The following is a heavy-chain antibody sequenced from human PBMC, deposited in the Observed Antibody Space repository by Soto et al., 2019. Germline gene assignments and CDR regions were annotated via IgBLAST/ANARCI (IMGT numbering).Heavy chain of an antibody. CDR2: INAGNGNT. CDR1: GYTFTSYA. J-gene: IGHJ6*02. D-gene: IGHD3-3*01. Sequence: QVQLVQSGAEVKKPGASVKVSCKASGYTFTSYAMHWVRQAPGQRLEWMGWINAGNGNTKYSQKFQGRVTITRDTSASTAYMELSSLRSEDTAVYYCARDQDTSFGVVIREGAGYGMDVWGQGTTVTVSS. V-gene: IGHV1-3*01. CDR3: ARDQDTSFGVVIREGAGYGMDV.